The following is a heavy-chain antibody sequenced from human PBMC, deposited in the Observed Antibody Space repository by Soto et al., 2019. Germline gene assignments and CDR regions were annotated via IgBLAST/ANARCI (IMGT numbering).Heavy chain of an antibody. J-gene: IGHJ4*02. Sequence: SETLSLTCNVSGGSIRSYYWSWIRQPPGKGLDWIGYIDYTGTTNYNPSLNSRVIISVDTSKNQFSLKLNSVTAADTAVYFCARLKGSDYGGKAGHFDYWGQGTLVTVSS. D-gene: IGHD4-17*01. V-gene: IGHV4-59*01. CDR2: IDYTGTT. CDR3: ARLKGSDYGGKAGHFDY. CDR1: GGSIRSYY.